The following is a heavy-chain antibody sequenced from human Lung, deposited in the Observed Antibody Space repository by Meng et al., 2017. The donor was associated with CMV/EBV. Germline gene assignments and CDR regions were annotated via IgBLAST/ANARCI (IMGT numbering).Heavy chain of an antibody. Sequence: SXAASGFTFSSYWMHWVRQAPGKGLVWVSRINSDGSSTSYADSVKGRFTISRDNAKNTLYLQMNSLRAEDTAVYYCARVPSYCGGDCYDAGKQPLDYXGQGXLVTVSS. CDR3: ARVPSYCGGDCYDAGKQPLDY. D-gene: IGHD2-21*01. CDR1: GFTFSSYW. V-gene: IGHV3-74*01. J-gene: IGHJ4*02. CDR2: INSDGSST.